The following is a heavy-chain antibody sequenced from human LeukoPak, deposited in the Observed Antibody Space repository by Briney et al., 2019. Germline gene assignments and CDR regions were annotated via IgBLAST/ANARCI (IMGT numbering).Heavy chain of an antibody. CDR2: IYTSGST. Sequence: SETLSLTCTVSGGSISSGSYYWSWIRQPAGKGLEWIGRIYTSGSTNYNPSLKSRVTISVDTSKNQFSLKLSSVTAADTAVYYCARGADYDFWSGYHFDYWGQGTLVTVSS. CDR3: ARGADYDFWSGYHFDY. J-gene: IGHJ4*02. CDR1: GGSISSGSYY. D-gene: IGHD3-3*01. V-gene: IGHV4-61*02.